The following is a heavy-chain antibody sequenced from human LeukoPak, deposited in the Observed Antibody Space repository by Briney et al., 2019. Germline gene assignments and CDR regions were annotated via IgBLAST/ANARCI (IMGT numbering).Heavy chain of an antibody. V-gene: IGHV3-33*06. D-gene: IGHD3-9*01. CDR3: AKGRYFDWLDY. Sequence: PGGSLRLSCAASGFTFSSYGMHWVRQAPGKGLEWKAVIWYDGSNKYYADSVKGRFTISRDNSKNTLYLQMNSLRAEDTAVYYCAKGRYFDWLDYWGQGTLVTVSS. CDR1: GFTFSSYG. J-gene: IGHJ4*02. CDR2: IWYDGSNK.